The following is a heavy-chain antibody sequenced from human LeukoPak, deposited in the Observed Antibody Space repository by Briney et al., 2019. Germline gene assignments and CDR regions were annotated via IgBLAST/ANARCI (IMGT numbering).Heavy chain of an antibody. CDR2: INTNTGNP. D-gene: IGHD1-26*01. CDR3: ARSNPGAPLDY. V-gene: IGHV7-4-1*02. J-gene: IGHJ4*02. CDR1: GYTFTGYA. Sequence: ASVKVSCKASGYTFTGYAMHWVRQAPGQGLEWMGWINTNTGNPAYAQVFTGRFVFSLDTPVSTAYLQISSLKAEDTAVYYCARSNPGAPLDYWGQGTLVTVSS.